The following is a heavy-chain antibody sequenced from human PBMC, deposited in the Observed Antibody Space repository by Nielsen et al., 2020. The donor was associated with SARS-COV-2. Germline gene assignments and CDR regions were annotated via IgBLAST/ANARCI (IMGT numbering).Heavy chain of an antibody. CDR1: GFAFDDHA. V-gene: IGHV3-9*01. J-gene: IGHJ4*02. Sequence: SLKISCAASGFAFDDHAMHWVRQAPGKGLEWVSGITWNSGSIGYADSVKGRFTISRDNAKNSLYLQMNSLRTEDTALYYCATYFTYWGQGTLVTVSS. D-gene: IGHD2/OR15-2a*01. CDR2: ITWNSGSI. CDR3: ATYFTY.